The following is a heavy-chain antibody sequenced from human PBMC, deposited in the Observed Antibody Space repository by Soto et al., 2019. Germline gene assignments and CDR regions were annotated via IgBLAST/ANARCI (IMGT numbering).Heavy chain of an antibody. Sequence: SETLSLTCTVSGGSISSSSYYWGWIRRPPGKGLEWIGSIYYSGSTYYNPSLKSRVTISVDTSKNQFSLKLSSVTAADTAVYYCARRGSGSYSDYWGQGTLVTVPQ. J-gene: IGHJ4*02. CDR1: GGSISSSSYY. D-gene: IGHD3-10*01. CDR3: ARRGSGSYSDY. V-gene: IGHV4-39*01. CDR2: IYYSGST.